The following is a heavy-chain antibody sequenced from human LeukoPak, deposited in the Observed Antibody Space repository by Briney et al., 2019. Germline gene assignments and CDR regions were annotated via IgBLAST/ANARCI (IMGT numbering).Heavy chain of an antibody. CDR2: ISSSSSYI. D-gene: IGHD1-26*01. CDR3: ARDRIPLIPVTGIVGANDAFDI. V-gene: IGHV3-21*01. Sequence: PGGSLRLSCAASGFTFSSYSMNWVRQAPGKGLEWVSSISSSSSYIYYADSVKGRFIISRDNAKNSLYLQMNSLRAEDTAVYYCARDRIPLIPVTGIVGANDAFDIWGQGTMVTVSS. CDR1: GFTFSSYS. J-gene: IGHJ3*02.